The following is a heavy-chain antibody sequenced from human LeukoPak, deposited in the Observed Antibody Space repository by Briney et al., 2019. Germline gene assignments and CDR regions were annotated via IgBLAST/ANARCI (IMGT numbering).Heavy chain of an antibody. CDR2: IHTSGST. V-gene: IGHV4-61*02. CDR3: ARLPCSSTSCYRRGYYFDY. D-gene: IGHD2-2*02. Sequence: SQTLSLTCTVSSDSFSSDNYYWSWIRQPAGKGLEWIGRIHTSGSTDYNPSLKSRVTISVDTSKNQFSLKLSSVTAADTAVYYCARLPCSSTSCYRRGYYFDYWGQGTLVTVSS. J-gene: IGHJ4*02. CDR1: SDSFSSDNYY.